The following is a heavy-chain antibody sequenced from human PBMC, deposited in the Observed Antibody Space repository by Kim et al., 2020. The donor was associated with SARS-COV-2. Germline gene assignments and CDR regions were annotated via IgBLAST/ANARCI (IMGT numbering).Heavy chain of an antibody. V-gene: IGHV4-61*08. D-gene: IGHD6-6*01. CDR2: TYYSGST. CDR3: ARGVSPRPGRTREWFDP. CDR1: GGSISNSDYY. J-gene: IGHJ5*02. Sequence: SETLSLTCIVSGGSISNSDYYWSWIRQPPGKRLEWLGYTYYSGSTNYNPSLMSRVAISVDTSKNRFSLLLDSVTAADTAVYYCARGVSPRPGRTREWFDPWGHGTLVTVSS.